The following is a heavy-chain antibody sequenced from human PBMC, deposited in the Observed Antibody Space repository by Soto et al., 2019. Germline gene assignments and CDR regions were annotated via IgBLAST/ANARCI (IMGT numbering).Heavy chain of an antibody. CDR2: IYYSGST. D-gene: IGHD3-16*01. J-gene: IGHJ5*02. CDR1: GGSISSGGYY. CDR3: APCHWGGELLWFDP. Sequence: SETLSLTCTVSGGSISSGGYYWSWIRQHPGKGLEWIGYIYYSGSTYYNPSLKSRVTISVDTSKNQFSLKLSSVTAADTAVYYCAPCHWGGELLWFDPWGQGTLVTVSS. V-gene: IGHV4-31*03.